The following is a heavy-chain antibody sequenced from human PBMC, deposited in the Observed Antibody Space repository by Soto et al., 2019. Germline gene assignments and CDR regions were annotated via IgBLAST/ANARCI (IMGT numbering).Heavy chain of an antibody. D-gene: IGHD6-6*01. Sequence: AASVKVSCKASGFTFTSSAVQWVRQARGQRLEWIGWIVVGSGNTNYAQKFQERVTITRDMSTSTAYMELSSLRSEDTAVYYCAAGLYSSSSPYYYGMDVWGRGTTVTVSS. CDR2: IVVGSGNT. CDR1: GFTFTSSA. V-gene: IGHV1-58*01. J-gene: IGHJ6*02. CDR3: AAGLYSSSSPYYYGMDV.